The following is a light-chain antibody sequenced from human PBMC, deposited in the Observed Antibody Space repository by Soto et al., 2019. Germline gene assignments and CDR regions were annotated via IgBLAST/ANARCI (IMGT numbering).Light chain of an antibody. CDR2: GAS. J-gene: IGKJ1*01. CDR3: QQYGSSPWT. Sequence: EVVLTQSPGTLSLSPGERATLSCMASQSVSNRYLAWYQQKPGQAPRLLIYGASSRATGIPDSFSGSGSGTDFTLNISRLEPEDFAVYYCQQYGSSPWTFGQGTKVAIK. V-gene: IGKV3-20*01. CDR1: QSVSNRY.